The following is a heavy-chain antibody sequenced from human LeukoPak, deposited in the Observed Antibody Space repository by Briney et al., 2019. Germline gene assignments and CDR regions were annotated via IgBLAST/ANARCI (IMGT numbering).Heavy chain of an antibody. CDR1: GYTFTGYY. CDR3: TRSNHYFGSGSGDAFDI. D-gene: IGHD3-10*01. J-gene: IGHJ3*02. Sequence: ASVKVSCMASGYTFTGYYLHWVRQAPGQGLEWMGWIIPNSGATNYAQKFQGRVTMTRDPSISTAYMELSRLTSDDTAVYYCTRSNHYFGSGSGDAFDIWGQGTMVTVSS. CDR2: IIPNSGAT. V-gene: IGHV1-2*02.